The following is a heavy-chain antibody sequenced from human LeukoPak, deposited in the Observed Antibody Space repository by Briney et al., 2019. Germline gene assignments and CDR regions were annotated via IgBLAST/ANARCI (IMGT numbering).Heavy chain of an antibody. D-gene: IGHD1-26*01. CDR3: ARVGSWDAYDV. CDR2: IKSDGVGT. V-gene: IGHV3-64*01. CDR1: GFAFSNFP. J-gene: IGHJ3*01. Sequence: PGGSLRLSCAASGFAFSNFPMHWVRQVPGKVLEYVSAIKSDGVGTYYANSVRDRFTISRDNSKNTLYLQMGSLRAEDTGVYFCARVGSWDAYDVWGQGTMVTVSS.